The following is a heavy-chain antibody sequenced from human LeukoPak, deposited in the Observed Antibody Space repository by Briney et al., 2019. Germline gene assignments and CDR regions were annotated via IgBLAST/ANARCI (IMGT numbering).Heavy chain of an antibody. CDR1: EFTFSSYS. J-gene: IGHJ4*02. CDR2: INHSGST. D-gene: IGHD6-19*01. CDR3: ARGWAVAGIIFDY. Sequence: PGGSLRLSCAASEFTFSSYSMNWVRQPPGKGLEWIGEINHSGSTNYNPSLKSRVTISVDTSKNQFSLKLSSVTAADTAVYYCARGWAVAGIIFDYWGQGTLVTVSS. V-gene: IGHV4-34*01.